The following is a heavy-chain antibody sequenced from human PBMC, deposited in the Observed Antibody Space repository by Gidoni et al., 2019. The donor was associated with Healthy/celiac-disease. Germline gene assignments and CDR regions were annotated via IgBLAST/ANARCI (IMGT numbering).Heavy chain of an antibody. D-gene: IGHD3-3*01. CDR3: ARGGSTIFGVVITYNWFDP. CDR1: GGSFSGYY. V-gene: IGHV4-34*01. J-gene: IGHJ5*02. CDR2: INHSGST. Sequence: QVQLQQWGAGLLKPSETLSLTCAVYGGSFSGYYWSWIRQPPGKGLEWIGEINHSGSTNYNPSLKSRVTISVDTSKIQFSLKLSSVTAADTAVYYCARGGSTIFGVVITYNWFDPWGQGTLVTVSS.